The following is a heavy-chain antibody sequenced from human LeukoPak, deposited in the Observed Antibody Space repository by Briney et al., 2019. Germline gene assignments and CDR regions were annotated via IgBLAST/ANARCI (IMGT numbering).Heavy chain of an antibody. J-gene: IGHJ5*02. CDR3: ASLRGAWDRNWFDP. V-gene: IGHV4-34*01. D-gene: IGHD1-26*01. CDR1: GGSFSGYY. Sequence: SETLSLTCAVYGGSFSGYYWSWIRQPPGKGLEWSGSIYYSGSTYYNPSLKSRVTISVDTSNNQFSLNLTSVTAADTAVYYCASLRGAWDRNWFDPWGQGTLVAVSS. CDR2: IYYSGST.